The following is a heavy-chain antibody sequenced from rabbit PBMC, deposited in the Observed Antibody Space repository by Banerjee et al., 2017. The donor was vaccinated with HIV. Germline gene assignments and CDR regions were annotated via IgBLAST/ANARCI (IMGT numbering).Heavy chain of an antibody. CDR2: INTGDGST. D-gene: IGHD6-1*01. CDR3: ARQAIYTGYGYDL. Sequence: QEQLEESGGDLVKPGASLTLTCKASGFTLSSSYWIYWVRQAPGKGLEWIGCINTGDGSTYYASWAKGRFTISKTSSTTVTLQMTSLTAADTATYFCARQAIYTGYGYDLWGPGTLVTVS. J-gene: IGHJ4*01. CDR1: GFTLSSSYW. V-gene: IGHV1S45*01.